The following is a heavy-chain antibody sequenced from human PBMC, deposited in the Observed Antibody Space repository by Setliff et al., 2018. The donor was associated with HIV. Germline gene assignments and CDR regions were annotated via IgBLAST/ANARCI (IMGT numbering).Heavy chain of an antibody. J-gene: IGHJ6*03. CDR3: ARHRGRTSYYYYYMDV. V-gene: IGHV5-51*01. Sequence: GESLKISCKGSGYKFTTYWIAWVRQMPGKGLEWMGIIYPDDSDTRYSPSFQGRVTISADKSTSTAYLQWSSLKASDTAMYYCARHRGRTSYYYYYMDVWGKGTTVTASS. CDR2: IYPDDSDT. CDR1: GYKFTTYW.